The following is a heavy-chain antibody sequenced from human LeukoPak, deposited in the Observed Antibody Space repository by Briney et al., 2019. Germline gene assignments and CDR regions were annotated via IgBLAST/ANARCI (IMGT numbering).Heavy chain of an antibody. CDR2: INPSGGST. V-gene: IGHV1-46*01. Sequence: ASVKVSCKASGYTFTSYYMHWVRQAPGQGLEWMGIINPSGGSTSYAQKFRGRVTMTRDTSTSTVYMELSSLRSEDTAVYYCARESKVVQAAGYFDYWGQGTLVTVSS. J-gene: IGHJ4*02. CDR1: GYTFTSYY. CDR3: ARESKVVQAAGYFDY. D-gene: IGHD2-2*01.